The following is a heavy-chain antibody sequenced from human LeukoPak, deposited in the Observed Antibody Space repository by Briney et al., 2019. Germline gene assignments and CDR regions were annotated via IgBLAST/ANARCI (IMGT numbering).Heavy chain of an antibody. CDR3: AKKRDAFDI. D-gene: IGHD5-24*01. Sequence: GGSLRLSCVASGFTFSNYAMGWVRQAPGKRPEWVSSLTDSGGTTYYVDSVKGRFAISRDNSKNTLYLHMNGLRAEDTAVYYCAKKRDAFDIWGQGTVVTVSS. CDR2: LTDSGGTT. J-gene: IGHJ3*02. CDR1: GFTFSNYA. V-gene: IGHV3-23*01.